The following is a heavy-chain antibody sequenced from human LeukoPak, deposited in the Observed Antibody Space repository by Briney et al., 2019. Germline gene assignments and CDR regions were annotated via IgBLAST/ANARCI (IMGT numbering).Heavy chain of an antibody. CDR1: GFTFSSYA. V-gene: IGHV3-23*01. CDR2: ISGSGGST. CDR3: AKDGHITIFGVVITTLFFDY. Sequence: GGSLRLSCAASGFTFSSYAMSWVRKAPGKGLEWVSAISGSGGSTYYADSVKGRFTISRDNSKNTLYLQMNSLRAEDTAVYYCAKDGHITIFGVVITTLFFDYWGQGTLVTVSS. D-gene: IGHD3-3*01. J-gene: IGHJ4*02.